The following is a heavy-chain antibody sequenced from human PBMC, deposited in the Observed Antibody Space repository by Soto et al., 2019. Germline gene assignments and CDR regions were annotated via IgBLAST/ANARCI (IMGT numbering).Heavy chain of an antibody. J-gene: IGHJ4*02. CDR2: IIPIFGTA. V-gene: IGHV1-69*01. CDR1: GGTFSSYA. D-gene: IGHD3-22*01. Sequence: QVQLVQSGAEVKKSGSSVKVSCKASGGTFSSYAISWVRQAPGQGLEWMGGIIPIFGTANYAQKFQGRVTITADESTSTAYMELSSLRSEDTAVYYCARSGYYDSSGLKGGYFDYWGQGTLVTVSS. CDR3: ARSGYYDSSGLKGGYFDY.